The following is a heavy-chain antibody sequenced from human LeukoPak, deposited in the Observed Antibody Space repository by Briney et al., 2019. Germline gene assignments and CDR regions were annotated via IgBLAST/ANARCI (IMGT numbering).Heavy chain of an antibody. CDR3: THIRSSSWYSDL. CDR2: IYWDDDK. D-gene: IGHD6-6*01. CDR1: GFSLSTSGVG. V-gene: IGHV2-5*02. J-gene: IGHJ2*01. Sequence: SGPTLVNPTQTLTLTCTFSGFSLSTSGVGVGWIRQPPGKALEWLALIYWDDDKRYSPSLRSRLTINKDTSKNQVVLTMTNMDPVDTATYYCTHIRSSSWYSDLWGRGTLVTVSS.